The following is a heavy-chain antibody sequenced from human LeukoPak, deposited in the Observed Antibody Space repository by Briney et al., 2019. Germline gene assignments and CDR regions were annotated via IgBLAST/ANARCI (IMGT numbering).Heavy chain of an antibody. CDR1: GGSISSYY. J-gene: IGHJ6*03. CDR2: IYYSGST. Sequence: PSETLSLTCTVSGGSISSYYWSWIRQPPGKGLEWIGYIYYSGSTKYNPSLKSRVTISVDTSKNQFSLRLSSVTAADTAVYYCAREWGVSARPGYMDVWGKGTTVTVSS. D-gene: IGHD6-6*01. CDR3: AREWGVSARPGYMDV. V-gene: IGHV4-59*01.